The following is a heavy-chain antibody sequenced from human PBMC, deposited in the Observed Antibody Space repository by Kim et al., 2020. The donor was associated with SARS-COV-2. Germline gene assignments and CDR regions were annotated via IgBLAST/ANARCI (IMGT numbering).Heavy chain of an antibody. V-gene: IGHV4-31*02. J-gene: IGHJ4*02. D-gene: IGHD3-9*01. Sequence: YYNPSLKSRVTISVDTSKNQFSLKLSSVTAADTAVYYCARDPGINFEPDYWGQGTLVTVSS. CDR3: ARDPGINFEPDY.